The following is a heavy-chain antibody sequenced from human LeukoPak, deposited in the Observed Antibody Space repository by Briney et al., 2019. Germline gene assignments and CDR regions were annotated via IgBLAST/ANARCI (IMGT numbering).Heavy chain of an antibody. Sequence: ASVKVSCKASGYTFTGYYMHWVRQAPGQGLEWMGWINPNSGGTNYAQKFQDRVTMTRDTSISTAYMELSRLRSDDTAVYYCARVVNYYYGMDVWGQGTTVTVSS. CDR1: GYTFTGYY. V-gene: IGHV1-2*02. CDR2: INPNSGGT. J-gene: IGHJ6*02. D-gene: IGHD2-2*01. CDR3: ARVVNYYYGMDV.